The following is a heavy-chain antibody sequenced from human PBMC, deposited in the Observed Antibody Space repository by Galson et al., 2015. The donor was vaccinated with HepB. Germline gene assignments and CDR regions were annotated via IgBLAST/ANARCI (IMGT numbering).Heavy chain of an antibody. D-gene: IGHD2-2*01. CDR3: ARDQDVVVPAGRSAWYFDY. Sequence: SLRLSCAASGFTFSSYSMNWVRQAPGKGLEWVSYISSSSSTIYYADSVKGRFTISRDNAKNSLYLQMNSLRAEDTAVYYCARDQDVVVPAGRSAWYFDYWGQGTLVTVSS. CDR1: GFTFSSYS. J-gene: IGHJ4*02. CDR2: ISSSSSTI. V-gene: IGHV3-48*01.